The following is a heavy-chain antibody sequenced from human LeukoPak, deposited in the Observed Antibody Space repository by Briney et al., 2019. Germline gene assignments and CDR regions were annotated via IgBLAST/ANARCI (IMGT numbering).Heavy chain of an antibody. CDR3: AKGHTYGYEYSSDY. J-gene: IGHJ4*02. Sequence: GGSLRLSCAASGFIFSSFAMSWVRQTPGKGLEWVSGLTGTGAATYYADSVKGRFTISRDSSKNILYLQMDSLRAEDTAVYYCAKGHTYGYEYSSDYWGQGTLVTVSS. CDR1: GFIFSSFA. V-gene: IGHV3-23*01. D-gene: IGHD5-18*01. CDR2: LTGTGAAT.